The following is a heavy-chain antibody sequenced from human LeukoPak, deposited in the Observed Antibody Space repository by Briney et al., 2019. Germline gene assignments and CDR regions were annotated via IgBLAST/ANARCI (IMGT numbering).Heavy chain of an antibody. CDR2: IYSRST. D-gene: IGHD1-14*01. Sequence: GGSLRLSCAASGFSVSSTYMSWVRQAPGKGLEWVAIIYSRSTYYADSVRGRFTISRDSSKNTLSLEVNSLRVEDTAVYYCARGRGRVPTTGSAFDIWGRGTMVTVSS. CDR1: GFSVSSTY. CDR3: ARGRGRVPTTGSAFDI. V-gene: IGHV3-66*01. J-gene: IGHJ3*02.